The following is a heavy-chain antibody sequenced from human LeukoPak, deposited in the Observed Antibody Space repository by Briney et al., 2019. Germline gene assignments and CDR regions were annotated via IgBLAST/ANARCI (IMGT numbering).Heavy chain of an antibody. Sequence: QSGGSLRLSCAAFGFTFSNYAISWVRQAPGKGLEWVSAISGSGGNTYYADSVRGRFTISRDNSRSTLYLQMSRLRAEDTALYYCAKPCGTDCGGDCYFDYWGRGTLVSVSS. CDR2: ISGSGGNT. J-gene: IGHJ4*02. CDR3: AKPCGTDCGGDCYFDY. CDR1: GFTFSNYA. V-gene: IGHV3-23*01. D-gene: IGHD2-21*02.